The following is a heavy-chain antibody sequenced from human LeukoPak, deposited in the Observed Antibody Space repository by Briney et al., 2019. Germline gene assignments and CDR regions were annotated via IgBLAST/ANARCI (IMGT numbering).Heavy chain of an antibody. Sequence: PSETLSLTCSVSGGSIRSTTYYWGWIRQPPGKGLEWIGSIYYSGNTYYSPSLMSRVTISVDTSKNQFSLNLSSVTAADTAVYFCARAPHLFDTSGSRYYFDYWGQGALVTVSS. D-gene: IGHD3-22*01. V-gene: IGHV4-39*07. J-gene: IGHJ4*02. CDR2: IYYSGNT. CDR1: GGSIRSTTYY. CDR3: ARAPHLFDTSGSRYYFDY.